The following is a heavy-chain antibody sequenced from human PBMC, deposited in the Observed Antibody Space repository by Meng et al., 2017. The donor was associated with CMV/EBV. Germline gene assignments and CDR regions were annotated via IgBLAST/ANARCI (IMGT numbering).Heavy chain of an antibody. J-gene: IGHJ6*02. CDR3: ARDLGGYGDYAYYYGMDV. V-gene: IGHV4-59*01. Sequence: GSLRPSCTVACGSTSSYYWSLRREPPGKGQEWSGYIYYSGNTNYNPNLKSRVTITVDTSTIQSSLKLSSVTAADTAVYYCARDLGGYGDYAYYYGMDVWGQGTTVTVSS. CDR1: CGSTSSYY. D-gene: IGHD4-17*01. CDR2: IYYSGNT.